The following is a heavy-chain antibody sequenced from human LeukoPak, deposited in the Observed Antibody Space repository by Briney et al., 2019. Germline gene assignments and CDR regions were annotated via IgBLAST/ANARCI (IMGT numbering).Heavy chain of an antibody. J-gene: IGHJ3*02. D-gene: IGHD1-26*01. Sequence: PGGSLRLSCAASGFTFSSFGMHWVRQAPGKGLEWVAIISYDGGNKYYADSVKGRFTISRDNSKNTLYLQMNSLRAEDTAVYYCARTLGSWRTDDAFDIWGQGTMVTVSS. CDR3: ARTLGSWRTDDAFDI. V-gene: IGHV3-30*03. CDR1: GFTFSSFG. CDR2: ISYDGGNK.